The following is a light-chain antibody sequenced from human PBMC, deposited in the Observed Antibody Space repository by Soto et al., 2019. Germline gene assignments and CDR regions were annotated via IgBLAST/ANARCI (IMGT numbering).Light chain of an antibody. V-gene: IGKV3-15*01. CDR3: QQYNNWPPWT. CDR2: GAS. Sequence: IVMTQSPATLSVSPWERATLSCRASQSISDTLAWYQQKPGQAPRLLIYGASTRATGIPARFSGSGSGTEFTLTISSLQSEDFAVYYCQQYNNWPPWTFGQGTKVDIK. J-gene: IGKJ1*01. CDR1: QSISDT.